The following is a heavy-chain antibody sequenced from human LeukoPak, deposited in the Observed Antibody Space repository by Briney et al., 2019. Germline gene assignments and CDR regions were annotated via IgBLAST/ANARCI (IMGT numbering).Heavy chain of an antibody. J-gene: IGHJ5*02. CDR3: ARGATNDFWSGYGWFDP. V-gene: IGHV3-30*03. Sequence: GGSLRLSCAASGFTFSSYCMNWVRQAPGKGLEWVALISSDGSNKFYANSVKGRFTISRDNSKKTVYLQMNSLRGEDTAVYSCARGATNDFWSGYGWFDPWGQGTLVTVSS. CDR2: ISSDGSNK. CDR1: GFTFSSYC. D-gene: IGHD3-3*01.